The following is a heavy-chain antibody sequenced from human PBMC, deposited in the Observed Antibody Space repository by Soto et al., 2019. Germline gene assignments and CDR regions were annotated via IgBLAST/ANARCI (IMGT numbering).Heavy chain of an antibody. CDR3: AKKVPAALRLYYFFGLDV. V-gene: IGHV4-4*02. J-gene: IGHJ6*02. CDR1: GASISSDNR. Sequence: QVQLQESGPGLVKPSGTLSLTCAVSGASISSDNRWTWVRQPPGEGLEWIGEISQSGTTKYNPSLESRVTISVDKSKTQFSLRLTSMTAANTAVYYCAKKVPAALRLYYFFGLDVWGQGTTVTVSS. D-gene: IGHD2-15*01. CDR2: ISQSGTT.